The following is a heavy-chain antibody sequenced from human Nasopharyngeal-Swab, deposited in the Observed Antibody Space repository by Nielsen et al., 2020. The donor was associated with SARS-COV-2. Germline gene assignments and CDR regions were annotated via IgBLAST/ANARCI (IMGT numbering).Heavy chain of an antibody. Sequence: SETLSLTFAVYGGSFSGYYWSWFRKPQGKGLEWIGEINHSGSTNSNPSLKSRVTISVDTAKNQFSLKLSSVTAAETAVYYCARGFGMVVTARYFDLWGRGTLVTVSS. CDR2: INHSGST. CDR3: ARGFGMVVTARYFDL. CDR1: GGSFSGYY. J-gene: IGHJ2*01. D-gene: IGHD2-21*02. V-gene: IGHV4-34*01.